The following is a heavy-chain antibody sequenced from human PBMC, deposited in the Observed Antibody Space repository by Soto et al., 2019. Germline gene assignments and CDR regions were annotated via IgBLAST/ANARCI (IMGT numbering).Heavy chain of an antibody. CDR3: ARYNWNDAFYYMDV. V-gene: IGHV1-69*02. CDR2: IIPILGIA. D-gene: IGHD1-20*01. J-gene: IGHJ6*03. Sequence: QVQLVQSGAAVKKPGASVKVSCKASGGTFSSYTISWVRQAPGQGLEWMGRIIPILGIANYAQKCQGRVTITAHKSTSTADMEMSSLRSEDTAVYYCARYNWNDAFYYMDVWGKGATVTVSS. CDR1: GGTFSSYT.